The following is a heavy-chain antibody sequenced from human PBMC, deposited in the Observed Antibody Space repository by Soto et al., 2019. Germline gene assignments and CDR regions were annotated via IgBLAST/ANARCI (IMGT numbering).Heavy chain of an antibody. D-gene: IGHD2-8*01. CDR1: GYTFSRYG. V-gene: IGHV1-18*01. CDR3: AKNGQPPYYYYGMDV. J-gene: IGHJ6*02. CDR2: ISGYNGDT. Sequence: ASVKVSCKASGYTFSRYGISWVRQAPGQGLEWMGWISGYNGDTNYAQKVQGRVTMTIDTSTCTAYMELRSLTSDDTAIYYCAKNGQPPYYYYGMDVWGQGTTVTVSS.